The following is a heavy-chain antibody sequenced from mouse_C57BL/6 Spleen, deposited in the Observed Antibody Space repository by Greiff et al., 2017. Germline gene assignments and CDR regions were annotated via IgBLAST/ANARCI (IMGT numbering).Heavy chain of an antibody. CDR1: GYTFTSYT. J-gene: IGHJ4*01. CDR3: ARWGLGAMDY. D-gene: IGHD4-1*01. V-gene: IGHV1-4*01. CDR2: INPSSGYT. Sequence: QVQLQQSGAELARPGASVKMSCKASGYTFTSYTMHWVKQRPGQGLEWIGYINPSSGYTKYNQKFKDKATLTADKSSSTAYMQLSSLTSEDSAVYYCARWGLGAMDYWGQGTSVTVSS.